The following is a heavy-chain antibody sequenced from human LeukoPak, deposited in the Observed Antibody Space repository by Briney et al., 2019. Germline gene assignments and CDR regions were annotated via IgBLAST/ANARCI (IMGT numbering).Heavy chain of an antibody. Sequence: GASVKVSCKASGGTFSSYAISWVRQAPGQGLEWMGGIIPIFGTANYAQKFQGRVTITADESTSTAYMELSSLRSEDTAVYYCARDGFRRTYYDFWSGYYSYYFDYWGQGTLVTVSS. J-gene: IGHJ4*02. V-gene: IGHV1-69*13. CDR2: IIPIFGTA. CDR1: GGTFSSYA. CDR3: ARDGFRRTYYDFWSGYYSYYFDY. D-gene: IGHD3-3*01.